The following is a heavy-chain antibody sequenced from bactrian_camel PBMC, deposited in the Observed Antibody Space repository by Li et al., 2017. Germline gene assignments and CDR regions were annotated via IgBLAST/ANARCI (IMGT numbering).Heavy chain of an antibody. CDR1: GFTLSSTF. V-gene: IGHV3S1*01. J-gene: IGHJ4*01. Sequence: VQLVESGGGLVQPGGSLRLSCAASGFTLSSTFMTWVRQGPGKGREWVSTISEHGSTYYEDSVMGRFTISRDDAKNTLYLQLNKLKTEDTAMYYCAIGGANAAVATTPRGQGTQVTVS. CDR2: ISEHGST. CDR3: AIGGANAAVATTP. D-gene: IGHD7*01.